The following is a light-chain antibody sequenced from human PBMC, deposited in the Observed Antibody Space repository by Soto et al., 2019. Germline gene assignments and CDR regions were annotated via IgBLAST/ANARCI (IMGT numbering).Light chain of an antibody. CDR2: QAS. V-gene: IGKV1-5*03. J-gene: IGKJ1*01. CDR1: QSISSW. Sequence: DIQMTQSPSPLSASVGERVTITCRASQSISSWLAWFQQKPGKAPNLLIYQASFLESGVPSRFSGSGSGTDFTLTISSLQPEDFATYYCQQSYSTPWGFGQGTKVDIK. CDR3: QQSYSTPWG.